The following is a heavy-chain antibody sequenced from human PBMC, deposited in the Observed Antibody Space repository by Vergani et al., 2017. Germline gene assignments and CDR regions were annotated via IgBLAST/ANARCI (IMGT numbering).Heavy chain of an antibody. Sequence: QVQLQESGPGLVKPSETLSLTCTVSGGSISSYYWSWIRQPPGKGLEWIGYIYYSGSTNYNPSLKSRVTISVDTSKNQFSLKLSSVTAAATAVYYCARAGILAARQRPQFDPWGQGTLVTVSS. CDR2: IYYSGST. CDR3: ARAGILAARQRPQFDP. D-gene: IGHD6-6*01. V-gene: IGHV4-59*01. J-gene: IGHJ5*02. CDR1: GGSISSYY.